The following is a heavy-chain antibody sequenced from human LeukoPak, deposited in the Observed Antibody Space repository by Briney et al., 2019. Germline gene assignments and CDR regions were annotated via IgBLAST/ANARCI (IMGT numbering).Heavy chain of an antibody. CDR2: IRSNGATA. J-gene: IGHJ4*02. Sequence: PGGSLRLSCAASGFTVSRKYLSWVRQAPGKGLEWVSTIRSNGATAYNADSVKGRFTISRDNSKNTVYLQMNSLRVEDTAIYYCARGQEFDDGVFDSWGQGTLVTVSS. V-gene: IGHV3-23*01. CDR1: GFTVSRKY. CDR3: ARGQEFDDGVFDS. D-gene: IGHD1-1*01.